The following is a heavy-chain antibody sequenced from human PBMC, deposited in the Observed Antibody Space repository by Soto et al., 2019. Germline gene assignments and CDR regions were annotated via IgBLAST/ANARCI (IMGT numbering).Heavy chain of an antibody. CDR1: GGSISSSSYY. J-gene: IGHJ3*02. CDR2: IYYSGST. Sequence: SETLSLTCTVSGGSISSSSYYWGWIRQPPGKGLEWIGSIYYSGSTCYNPSLKSRVTISVDTSKNQFSLKLSSVTAADTAVYYCARQLDGGTRYYYDSSGPHDAFDIWGQGTMVTVSS. V-gene: IGHV4-39*01. D-gene: IGHD3-22*01. CDR3: ARQLDGGTRYYYDSSGPHDAFDI.